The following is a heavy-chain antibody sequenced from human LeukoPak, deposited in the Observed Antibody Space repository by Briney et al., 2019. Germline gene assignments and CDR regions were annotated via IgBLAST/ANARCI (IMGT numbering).Heavy chain of an antibody. J-gene: IGHJ6*03. Sequence: SETLSLTCTVSGGSNSSYYWSWIRQPPGKGLEWIGYIYTSGSTNYNPSLKSRVTISVDTSKNQFSLKLSSVTAADTAVYYCAGLRPDNYYYYYMDVWGKGTTVTVSS. CDR3: AGLRPDNYYYYYMDV. V-gene: IGHV4-4*09. CDR2: IYTSGST. CDR1: GGSNSSYY.